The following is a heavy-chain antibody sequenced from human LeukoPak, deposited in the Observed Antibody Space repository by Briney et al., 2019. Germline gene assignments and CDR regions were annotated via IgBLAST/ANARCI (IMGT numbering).Heavy chain of an antibody. Sequence: GASVKVSCKASGYTFTDYYMHWVRQAPGQGLEGMGWLNPNSWDTNYAQKFQGRVSMTRDTSISTAYMDLSDLRSDDTAVYYCARHFAYSSSSYFDYWGQGSLVTVSS. CDR2: LNPNSWDT. V-gene: IGHV1-2*02. D-gene: IGHD6-6*01. CDR3: ARHFAYSSSSYFDY. CDR1: GYTFTDYY. J-gene: IGHJ4*02.